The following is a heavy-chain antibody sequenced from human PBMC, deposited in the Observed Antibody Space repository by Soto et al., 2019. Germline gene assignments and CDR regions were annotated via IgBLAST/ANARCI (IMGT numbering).Heavy chain of an antibody. CDR2: ISAHNGNT. J-gene: IGHJ4*02. D-gene: IGHD1-1*01. CDR3: ARGRYGDY. CDR1: GYAFTTYG. V-gene: IGHV1-18*01. Sequence: QVHLVQSGAEVKKPGASVKVSCQGSGYAFTTYGINWVRQAPGQGLEWMGWISAHNGNTNYAPKLQGRVTMTRDTPTSTAYMELRSLRYDDTDVYSCARGRYGDYWGQGALVTVSS.